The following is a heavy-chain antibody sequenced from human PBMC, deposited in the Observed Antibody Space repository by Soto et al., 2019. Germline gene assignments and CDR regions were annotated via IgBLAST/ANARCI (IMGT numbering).Heavy chain of an antibody. CDR2: IYYNGTT. J-gene: IGHJ6*02. V-gene: IGHV4-59*01. CDR3: ARMGCYSDNAGCRSYGMDV. CDR1: GGSIRSYY. D-gene: IGHD3-22*01. Sequence: SDTQSLTCSVSGGSIRSYYWSWNRQSPGKGLEWIGYIYYNGTTNYNPSLMSRVTISVDTSKNQFSLKLRSVTAADSAADDWARMGCYSDNAGCRSYGMDVWGQGRAVTVSS.